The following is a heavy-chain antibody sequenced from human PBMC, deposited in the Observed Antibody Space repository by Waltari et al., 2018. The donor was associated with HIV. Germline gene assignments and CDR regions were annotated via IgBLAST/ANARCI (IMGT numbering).Heavy chain of an antibody. CDR2: INPNSGGT. CDR1: GYTFTGYC. V-gene: IGHV1-2*02. CDR3: ARDPGYGSGRRGWFDP. J-gene: IGHJ5*02. Sequence: QVQLVQSGAEVKKPGASVKVSCKASGYTFTGYCMPWVGQDHGQGLEWMGWINPNSGGTNYAQKFQGRVTMTRDTSISTAYMELSRLRSDDTAVYYCARDPGYGSGRRGWFDPWGQGTLVTVSS. D-gene: IGHD3-10*01.